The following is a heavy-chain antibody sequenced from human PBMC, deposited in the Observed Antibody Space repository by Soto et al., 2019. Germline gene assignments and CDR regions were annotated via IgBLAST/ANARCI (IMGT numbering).Heavy chain of an antibody. CDR1: GGTFSSYA. V-gene: IGHV1-69*13. J-gene: IGHJ4*02. CDR2: IIPIFGTA. CDR3: ARKMKVGATFDY. Sequence: ASVKVSCKASGGTFSSYAISWVRQAPGQGLEWMGGIIPIFGTANYAQKFQGRVTITADESTSTAYMELSSLRSEDTAVYYCARKMKVGATFDYWGQGTLVTVSS. D-gene: IGHD1-26*01.